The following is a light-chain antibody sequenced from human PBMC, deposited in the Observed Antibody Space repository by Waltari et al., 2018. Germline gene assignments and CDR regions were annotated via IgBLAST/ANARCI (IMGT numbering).Light chain of an antibody. J-gene: IGKJ1*01. Sequence: DIQITQFPSSLSASVGERVTITCRASQNISTYLNWYQQKPGRAPRLLIYAASRLQGGVPSRFSGSGSGTDFTLTVSSLQPEDFATYYCQQSHSAPWTFGQGTKVEIK. CDR2: AAS. V-gene: IGKV1-39*01. CDR3: QQSHSAPWT. CDR1: QNISTY.